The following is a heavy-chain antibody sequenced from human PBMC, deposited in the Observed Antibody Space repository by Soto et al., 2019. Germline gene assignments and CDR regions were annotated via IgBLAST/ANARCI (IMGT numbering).Heavy chain of an antibody. CDR3: ARDGTGYSSGWYELGSTPRPYYFAY. Sequence: SLKVSCKASGGTFSSYAISWVRQAPGQGLEWMGGIIPIFGTANYAQKFQGRVTITADESTSTAYMELSSLRSEDTAVYYCARDGTGYSSGWYELGSTPRPYYFAYWGQGTLVTVSS. CDR1: GGTFSSYA. V-gene: IGHV1-69*13. D-gene: IGHD6-19*01. J-gene: IGHJ4*02. CDR2: IIPIFGTA.